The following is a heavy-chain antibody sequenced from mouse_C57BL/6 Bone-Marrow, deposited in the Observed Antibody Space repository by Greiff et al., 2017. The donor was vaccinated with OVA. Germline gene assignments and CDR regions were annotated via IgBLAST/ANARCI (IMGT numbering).Heavy chain of an antibody. J-gene: IGHJ4*01. V-gene: IGHV1-82*01. D-gene: IGHD1-1*01. CDR1: GYAFSSSW. CDR3: ARGVTTVVAPMDY. Sequence: VQVVESGPELVKPGASVKISCKASGYAFSSSWMHWVKQRPGKGLEWIGRIYPGDGDTNYNGKFKGKATLTADKSSSTAYMQLSSLTSEDSAVYFCARGVTTVVAPMDYWGQGTSVTVSS. CDR2: IYPGDGDT.